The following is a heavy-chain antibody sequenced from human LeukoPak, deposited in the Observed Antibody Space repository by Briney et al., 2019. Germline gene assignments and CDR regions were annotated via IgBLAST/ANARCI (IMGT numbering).Heavy chain of an antibody. V-gene: IGHV3-30-3*01. CDR3: AKGGAAAGDLDY. Sequence: GRSLRLSCAASGFTFSSYAMYWVRQVPGKGLEWMAVISYDGSNKYYADSVKGRFTISRDNSKNTLYLQMNSLRAEDTAVYYCAKGGAAAGDLDYWGQGTLVTVSS. CDR2: ISYDGSNK. CDR1: GFTFSSYA. D-gene: IGHD6-13*01. J-gene: IGHJ4*02.